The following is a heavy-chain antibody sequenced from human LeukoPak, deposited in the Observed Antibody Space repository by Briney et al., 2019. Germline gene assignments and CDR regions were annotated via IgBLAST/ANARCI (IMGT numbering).Heavy chain of an antibody. CDR3: AKDSGDIVVVVAATHYFDY. J-gene: IGHJ4*02. CDR1: GFTFSSYA. D-gene: IGHD2-15*01. Sequence: PGGSLRLSCAASGFTFSSYAMSWVRQAPGRGLEWVSAISGSGGSTYYADSVKGRFTISRDNSKNTLYLQMNSLRAEDTAVYYCAKDSGDIVVVVAATHYFDYWGQGTLVTVSS. CDR2: ISGSGGST. V-gene: IGHV3-23*01.